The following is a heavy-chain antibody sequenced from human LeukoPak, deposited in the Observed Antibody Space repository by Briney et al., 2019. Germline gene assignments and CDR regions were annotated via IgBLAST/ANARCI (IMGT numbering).Heavy chain of an antibody. V-gene: IGHV4-34*01. CDR1: GGSFSGYY. Sequence: SETLSLTCAVYGGSFSGYYWSWIRQPPGKGLEWIGEINHSGSTNYNPSLKSRVTISVDTSKNQFSLKLSSVTAADTAVYYCARGGAGWNSSGYYPIFDYWGQGTLVTVSS. CDR3: ARGGAGWNSSGYYPIFDY. D-gene: IGHD3-22*01. J-gene: IGHJ4*02. CDR2: INHSGST.